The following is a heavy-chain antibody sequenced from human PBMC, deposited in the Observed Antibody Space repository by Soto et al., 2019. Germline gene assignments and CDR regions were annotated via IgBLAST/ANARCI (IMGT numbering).Heavy chain of an antibody. V-gene: IGHV4-39*01. D-gene: IGHD3-10*01. CDR1: GGSISSSSYY. CDR2: IYYSGST. Sequence: SETLSLTSTVSGGSISSSSYYWGWIRKPPGKGLEWIGSIYYSGSTYYNPSLKSRVTISVDTSKNQFSLKLSSVTAADTAVYYCARRPLIHYGSGSYYNEYYYYYMDVWGKGTTVTVSS. J-gene: IGHJ6*03. CDR3: ARRPLIHYGSGSYYNEYYYYYMDV.